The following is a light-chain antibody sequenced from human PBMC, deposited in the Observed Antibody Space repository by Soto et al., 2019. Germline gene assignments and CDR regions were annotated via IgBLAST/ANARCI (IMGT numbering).Light chain of an antibody. CDR2: NPS. CDR3: QQYANSPQT. CDR1: QSFGNNY. Sequence: EIVLTQSPGTLSLSPGERATLSCRASQSFGNNYLAWFQQKPGQAPSLLVYNPSTRATGIPDRFSGSGSGTDFTLTISRLEPEDFAVYYCQQYANSPQTFGQGTKLEIK. J-gene: IGKJ2*01. V-gene: IGKV3-20*01.